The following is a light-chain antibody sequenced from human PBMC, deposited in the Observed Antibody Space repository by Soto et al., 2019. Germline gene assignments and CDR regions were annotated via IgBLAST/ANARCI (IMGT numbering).Light chain of an antibody. J-gene: IGKJ5*01. CDR1: QGISSA. Sequence: AIQLPQSPSSLSASVGARVTITCRASQGISSALAWYQQKPGKAPKLLIYDASSLESGVPSRFSGSGSGTDFTLTIISLQPEDFATYYCQQFNSYPLTFGQGTRLEIK. CDR2: DAS. CDR3: QQFNSYPLT. V-gene: IGKV1-13*02.